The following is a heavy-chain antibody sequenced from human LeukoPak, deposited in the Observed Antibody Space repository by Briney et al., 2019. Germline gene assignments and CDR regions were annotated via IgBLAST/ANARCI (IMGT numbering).Heavy chain of an antibody. CDR2: MKPNTGDT. Sequence: ASVKVSCKASGYTFTSYDINWVRQATGQGLEWMGWMKPNTGDTGLAQKFQGRVTFTRDTSTSTAYMELSSLRSEDTAVYYCARVGFYYGYYFTDIWGKGTTVTVSS. J-gene: IGHJ6*03. V-gene: IGHV1-8*01. CDR3: ARVGFYYGYYFTDI. CDR1: GYTFTSYD.